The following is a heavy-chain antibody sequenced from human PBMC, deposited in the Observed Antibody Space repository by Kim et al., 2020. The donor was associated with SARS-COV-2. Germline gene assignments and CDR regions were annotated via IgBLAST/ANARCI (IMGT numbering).Heavy chain of an antibody. CDR3: ARGARGDFWSGYTFDY. CDR2: IKQDGSEK. Sequence: GGSLRLSCAASGFTFSSYWMSWVRQAPGKGLEWVANIKQDGSEKYYVDSVKGRFTISRDNAKNSLYLQMNSLRAEDTAVYYCARGARGDFWSGYTFDYWGQGTLVTVSS. CDR1: GFTFSSYW. J-gene: IGHJ4*02. V-gene: IGHV3-7*01. D-gene: IGHD3-3*01.